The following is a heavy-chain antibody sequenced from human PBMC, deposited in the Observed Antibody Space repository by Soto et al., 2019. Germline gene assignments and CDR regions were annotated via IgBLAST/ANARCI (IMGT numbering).Heavy chain of an antibody. J-gene: IGHJ3*02. CDR1: GFTFGDYA. D-gene: IGHD2-2*01. CDR2: ISWNSGNV. CDR3: AKGILVEVPGTRAFDI. Sequence: EVQLVESGGGLVQPGRSLRLSCAASGFTFGDYAMHWVRQAPGKGLEWVSCISWNSGNVDYADSVKGRFTVSRDNTKNSLSLQMNSLRPEDTALYYCAKGILVEVPGTRAFDIWGQGTMVIVSS. V-gene: IGHV3-9*01.